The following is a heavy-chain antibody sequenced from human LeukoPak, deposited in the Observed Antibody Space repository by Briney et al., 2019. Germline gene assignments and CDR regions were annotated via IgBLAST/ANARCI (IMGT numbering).Heavy chain of an antibody. CDR3: ARGGGLDV. V-gene: IGHV3-7*03. Sequence: PGGSLRLSCAASEFSVSSNYMSWVRQAPGKGLEWVASINHNGNVNYYVDSVKGRFTISRDNAKNSLYLQMSNLRAEDTAVYFCARGGGLDVWGQGATVTVSS. CDR1: EFSVSSNY. D-gene: IGHD3-16*01. J-gene: IGHJ6*02. CDR2: INHNGNVN.